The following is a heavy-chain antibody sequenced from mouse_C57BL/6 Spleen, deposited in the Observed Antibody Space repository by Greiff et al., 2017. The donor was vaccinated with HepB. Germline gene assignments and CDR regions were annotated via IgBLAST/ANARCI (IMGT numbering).Heavy chain of an antibody. J-gene: IGHJ1*03. Sequence: EVQLVESGPELVKPGASVKMSCKASGYTFTDYNMHWVKQSHGKSLEWIGYINPNNGGTSYNQKFKGKATLTVNKSSSTAYMELRSLTSEDSAVYYCARGGTTVDWYFDVWGTGTTVTVSS. CDR2: INPNNGGT. D-gene: IGHD1-1*01. V-gene: IGHV1-22*01. CDR3: ARGGTTVDWYFDV. CDR1: GYTFTDYN.